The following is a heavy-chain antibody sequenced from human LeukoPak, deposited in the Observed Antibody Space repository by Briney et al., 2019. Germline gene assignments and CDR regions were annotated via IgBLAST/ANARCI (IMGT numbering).Heavy chain of an antibody. CDR3: ARDADCSGGSCYFWY. V-gene: IGHV3-23*01. Sequence: GGSLRLSCAASGFTFSSYAMSWVRQAPGKGLEWVSAISGSGGSTYYADSVKGRFTISRDNSKNTLYLQMNSLRAEDTAVYYCARDADCSGGSCYFWYWGQGTLVTVSS. D-gene: IGHD2-15*01. CDR1: GFTFSSYA. J-gene: IGHJ4*02. CDR2: ISGSGGST.